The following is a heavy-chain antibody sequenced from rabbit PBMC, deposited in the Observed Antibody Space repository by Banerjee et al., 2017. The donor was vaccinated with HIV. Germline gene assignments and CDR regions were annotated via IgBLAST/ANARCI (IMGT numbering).Heavy chain of an antibody. V-gene: IGHV1S40*01. CDR1: GFSFSSNW. Sequence: QSLEESGGDLVKPGASLTLTCTVSGFSFSSNWICWVRQAPGKGLEWIACIDTSDGDTDYANWPKGRFTISKASSTTVTLQMTSLASADTATYFCVREAGYGGYGDGNLWGPGTLVPVS. J-gene: IGHJ4*01. D-gene: IGHD6-1*01. CDR2: IDTSDGDT. CDR3: VREAGYGGYGDGNL.